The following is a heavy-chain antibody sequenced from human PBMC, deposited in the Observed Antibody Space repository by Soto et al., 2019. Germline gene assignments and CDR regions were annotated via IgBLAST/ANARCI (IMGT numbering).Heavy chain of an antibody. J-gene: IGHJ4*02. CDR1: GGSISSYY. Sequence: PSETLSLTCTVSGGSISSYYLSWIRQSPGKGLEWIGYIYYSGSTNYNPSLKSRVTISIDTSKNQFSLKLSSVTAADTAVYYCARRGYSYGTYYFDYWGQGTLVTVS. CDR3: ARRGYSYGTYYFDY. V-gene: IGHV4-59*08. D-gene: IGHD5-18*01. CDR2: IYYSGST.